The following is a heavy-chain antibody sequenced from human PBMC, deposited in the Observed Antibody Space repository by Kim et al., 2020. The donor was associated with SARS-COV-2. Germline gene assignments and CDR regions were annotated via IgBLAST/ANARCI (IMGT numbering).Heavy chain of an antibody. J-gene: IGHJ3*02. Sequence: SETLSLTCTVSGGSISSGGYYWSWIRQHPGKGLEWIGYIYYSGSTYYNPSLKSRVTISVDTSKNQFSLKLISVTAADTAVYYCARATGITMIVVVIQAFDIWGQGTMVTVSS. CDR3: ARATGITMIVVVIQAFDI. CDR2: IYYSGST. CDR1: GGSISSGGYY. V-gene: IGHV4-31*03. D-gene: IGHD3-22*01.